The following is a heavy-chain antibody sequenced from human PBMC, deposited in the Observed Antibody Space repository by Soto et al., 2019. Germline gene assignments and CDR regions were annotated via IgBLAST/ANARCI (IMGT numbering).Heavy chain of an antibody. D-gene: IGHD2-15*01. J-gene: IGHJ6*02. CDR1: GGTFSSYA. V-gene: IGHV1-69*12. CDR3: ASDRHACSGGSSYRAPDYYYGMYV. CDR2: IIPIFGTA. Sequence: QVQLVQSGAEVKKPGSSVKVSCKTSGGTFSSYAISWVRQAPGQGLEWMGGIIPIFGTANCAQKFQGRLTITADESTSTAYMQLSSLRSGHTAVYYCASDRHACSGGSSYRAPDYYYGMYVCGQGPTVTLSS.